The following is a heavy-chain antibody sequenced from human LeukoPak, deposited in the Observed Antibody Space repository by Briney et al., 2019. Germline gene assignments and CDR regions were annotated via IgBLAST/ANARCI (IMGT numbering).Heavy chain of an antibody. CDR2: IKQDGSEK. CDR3: VRDLGGRSGH. CDR1: GFTSSSYW. Sequence: PGGSLRLSCAASGFTSSSYWMSWVRQAPGKGLEWVANIKQDGSEKYYVDSVKGRFTISRDNAKNSLYLQMNSLRAEDTAVYYCVRDLGGRSGHWGQGTLVTVSS. J-gene: IGHJ4*02. V-gene: IGHV3-7*01. D-gene: IGHD1-26*01.